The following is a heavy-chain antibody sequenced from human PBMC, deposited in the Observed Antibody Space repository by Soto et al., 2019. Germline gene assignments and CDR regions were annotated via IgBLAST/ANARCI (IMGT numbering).Heavy chain of an antibody. D-gene: IGHD1-1*01. CDR3: ASGTPTPFQH. V-gene: IGHV4-30-4*01. CDR1: GGSISSGDYY. J-gene: IGHJ1*01. Sequence: QVQLQESGPGLVKPSQTLSLTCTVSGGSISSGDYYWSWIRQPPGKVLEWIGYNYYSVSTYTNPSLKSRVTISVDTSKNQCSLKLRSVTAADTAVYYCASGTPTPFQHWGQGTLVTVSS. CDR2: NYYSVST.